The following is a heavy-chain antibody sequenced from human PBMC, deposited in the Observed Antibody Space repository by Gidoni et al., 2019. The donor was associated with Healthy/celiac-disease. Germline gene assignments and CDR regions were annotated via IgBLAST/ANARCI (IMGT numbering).Heavy chain of an antibody. D-gene: IGHD3-3*01. CDR3: ARAMYYDGWSGYNYYYGMDV. Sequence: DVQLVESGGGLVQPGGFLQLHCAASGFAFSSYEVNWVRQAPGKGPEWVSYISSSGSTIDYSDSVKGRFTISRDNAKNSLYLQMNSLRAEDTAVDYCARAMYYDGWSGYNYYYGMDVWGQGTTVTVSS. V-gene: IGHV3-48*03. J-gene: IGHJ6*02. CDR2: ISSSGSTI. CDR1: GFAFSSYE.